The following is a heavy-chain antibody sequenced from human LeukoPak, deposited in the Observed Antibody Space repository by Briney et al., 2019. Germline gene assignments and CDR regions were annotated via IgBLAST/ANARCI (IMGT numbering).Heavy chain of an antibody. D-gene: IGHD1-26*01. J-gene: IGHJ4*02. CDR1: GFTVSSNY. V-gene: IGHV3-53*01. Sequence: PGGSLRLSCAASGFTVSSNYMSWVRQAPGKGLEWVSGVQRSSSIYYADSVKGRFTISRDNSKNTVDLQMNSLRAEDTAVYFCLSLGGDSVGYGGQGTLVTVSS. CDR3: LSLGGDSVGY. CDR2: VQRSSSI.